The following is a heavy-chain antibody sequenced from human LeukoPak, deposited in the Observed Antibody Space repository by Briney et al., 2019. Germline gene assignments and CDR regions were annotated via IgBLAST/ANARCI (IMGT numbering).Heavy chain of an antibody. Sequence: SETLSLTCTVSGGSISSYYWSWIRQPPGKGLEWIGYIYYSGNTKYNPSLKSRVTISVDTSKNQFSLKLSSVTAADTAVYYCARYHCSGTSCLNFDYWGQGTLVTVSS. D-gene: IGHD2-2*01. V-gene: IGHV4-59*01. J-gene: IGHJ4*02. CDR2: IYYSGNT. CDR1: GGSISSYY. CDR3: ARYHCSGTSCLNFDY.